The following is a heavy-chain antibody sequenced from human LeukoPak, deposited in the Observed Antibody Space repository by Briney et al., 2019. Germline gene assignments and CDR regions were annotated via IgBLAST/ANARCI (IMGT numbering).Heavy chain of an antibody. J-gene: IGHJ6*02. D-gene: IGHD6-13*01. V-gene: IGHV1-18*01. Sequence: GASVKVSCKASGYTFTSYGISWVRQAPGQGLEWMGWISAYNGNANYAQKLQGRVTMTTDTSTSTAYMELRSLRSDDTAVYYCARVVAAAGLSPYYYGMDVWGQGTTVTVSS. CDR2: ISAYNGNA. CDR1: GYTFTSYG. CDR3: ARVVAAAGLSPYYYGMDV.